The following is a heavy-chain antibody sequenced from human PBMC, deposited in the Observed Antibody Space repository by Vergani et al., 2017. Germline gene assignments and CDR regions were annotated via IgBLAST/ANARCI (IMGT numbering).Heavy chain of an antibody. CDR2: IYYSGST. Sequence: QVQLQESGPGLVKPSQTLSLTCTVSGGSISSGDSYWSWIRQPPGKGLEWIGYIYYSGSTYYNPSLKSRVTISVDTSKNQFSLKLSSVTAADTAVYYCARGYGSGSYYVYYYGMDVWGQGTTVTVSS. D-gene: IGHD3-10*01. CDR1: GGSISSGDSY. J-gene: IGHJ6*02. CDR3: ARGYGSGSYYVYYYGMDV. V-gene: IGHV4-30-4*01.